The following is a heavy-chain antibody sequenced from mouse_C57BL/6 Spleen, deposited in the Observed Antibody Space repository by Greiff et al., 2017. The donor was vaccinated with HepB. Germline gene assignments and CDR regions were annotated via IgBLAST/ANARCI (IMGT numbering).Heavy chain of an antibody. V-gene: IGHV14-1*01. CDR2: IDPEDGDT. CDR1: GFNIKDYY. J-gene: IGHJ4*01. CDR3: TTWGRYYYAMDY. Sequence: VQLQQSGAELVRPGASVKLSCTASGFNIKDYYMHWVKQRPEQGLEWIGRIDPEDGDTEYAPKFQGKATMTADTSSNTASLQLSSLTSEDTAVYYCTTWGRYYYAMDYWGQGTSVTVSS.